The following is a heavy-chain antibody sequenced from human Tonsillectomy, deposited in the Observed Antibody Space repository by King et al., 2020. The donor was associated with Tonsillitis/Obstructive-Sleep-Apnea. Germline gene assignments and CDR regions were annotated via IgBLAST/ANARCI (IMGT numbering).Heavy chain of an antibody. J-gene: IGHJ3*02. CDR1: GFTFSDYY. Sequence: QLVQSGGGLVKPEGSLRLSCAASGFTFSDYYMSWIRQAPGKGLEWVSYISSGSSFTNYADSVKGRFTISRDKAKKSLYLQMNSLRAEDTAVYYCASEGLLNPFCSGTGCYVGNAFDIWGQGTTVTVSS. CDR2: ISSGSSFT. V-gene: IGHV3-11*06. D-gene: IGHD2-2*01. CDR3: ASEGLLNPFCSGTGCYVGNAFDI.